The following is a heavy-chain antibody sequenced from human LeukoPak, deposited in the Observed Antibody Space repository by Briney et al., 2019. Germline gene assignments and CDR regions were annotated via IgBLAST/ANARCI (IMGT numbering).Heavy chain of an antibody. V-gene: IGHV1-2*02. J-gene: IGHJ4*02. Sequence: ASVKVSCKASRYTFTGYYMHWVRQAPGQGLEWMGWIDPNSGGTNYAQKFQGRVTMTRDASISTAYMELSRLRSDDTAVYYCARSLRDRYCSSTSCYWDYWGQGTLVTVSS. CDR2: IDPNSGGT. D-gene: IGHD2-2*01. CDR1: RYTFTGYY. CDR3: ARSLRDRYCSSTSCYWDY.